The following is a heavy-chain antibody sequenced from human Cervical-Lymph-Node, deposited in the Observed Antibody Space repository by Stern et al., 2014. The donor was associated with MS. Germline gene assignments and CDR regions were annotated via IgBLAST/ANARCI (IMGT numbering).Heavy chain of an antibody. CDR2: IIPIFGTA. D-gene: IGHD2-2*01. CDR1: GGTFSNYA. Sequence: QVQLVQSGAEVKKPGSSVKVSCKASGGTFSNYAISWVRQAPGQGLEWMGGIIPIFGTANYAQKFQGRVTITADESTSTANMELSSLRSEDTAVYYCAVELHCSSYSCPLGVWGQGTTVTVSS. CDR3: AVELHCSSYSCPLGV. J-gene: IGHJ6*02. V-gene: IGHV1-69*01.